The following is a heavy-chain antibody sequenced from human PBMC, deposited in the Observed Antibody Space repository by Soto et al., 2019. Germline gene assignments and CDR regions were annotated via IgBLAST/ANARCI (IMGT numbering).Heavy chain of an antibody. CDR1: GFSIADFA. D-gene: IGHD4-17*01. V-gene: IGHV3-9*01. Sequence: GGSLRLSCAASGFSIADFALHWVRQAPGKGLEWVSSISWDSGKIGYADSVPGRFSVSRDNAKNSLFLQMSSLKPEDTAFYFCAKDNPGRDGDYESTWFEPWGQGTLVTVSS. J-gene: IGHJ5*02. CDR3: AKDNPGRDGDYESTWFEP. CDR2: ISWDSGKI.